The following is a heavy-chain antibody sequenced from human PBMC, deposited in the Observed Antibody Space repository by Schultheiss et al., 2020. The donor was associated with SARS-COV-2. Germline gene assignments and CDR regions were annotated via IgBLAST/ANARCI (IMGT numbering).Heavy chain of an antibody. Sequence: SQTLSLTCTVSGGSISSSSYYWGWIRQPPGKGLEWIGRIYTSGSTNYNPSLKSRVTMSVDTSKNQFSLKLSSVTAADTAVYYCARGLSYYYDSSGYHVYYFDYWGQGTLVTVAS. J-gene: IGHJ4*02. D-gene: IGHD3-22*01. CDR1: GGSISSSSYY. CDR2: IYTSGST. V-gene: IGHV4-61*02. CDR3: ARGLSYYYDSSGYHVYYFDY.